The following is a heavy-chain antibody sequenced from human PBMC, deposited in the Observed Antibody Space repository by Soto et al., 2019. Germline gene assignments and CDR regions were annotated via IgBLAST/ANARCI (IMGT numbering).Heavy chain of an antibody. V-gene: IGHV4-59*01. CDR2: IYYSGST. Sequence: QVQLQESGPGLVKPSETLSLTCTVSGGSISSYYWSWVRQPPGKGLEWIGYIYYSGSTNYNPALKSRVTISVDTSKNQFPLKLSSVTAADTAVYYCARSRGMIDWFDPWGQGTLVTVSS. CDR3: ARSRGMIDWFDP. CDR1: GGSISSYY. J-gene: IGHJ5*02. D-gene: IGHD3-22*01.